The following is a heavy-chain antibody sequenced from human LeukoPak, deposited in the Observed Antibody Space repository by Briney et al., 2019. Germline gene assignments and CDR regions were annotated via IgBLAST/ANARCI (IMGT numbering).Heavy chain of an antibody. J-gene: IGHJ5*02. D-gene: IGHD3-10*01. Sequence: ASVKVSCKASGGTFSSYAISWVRQAPGQGLEWMGGIIPIFGTANYAQKFQGRVTITTDESTSTAYMELSSLRSEDTAVYYCAREGYGSGSYYNERGDWFDPWGQGTLVTVSS. CDR2: IIPIFGTA. CDR1: GGTFSSYA. V-gene: IGHV1-69*05. CDR3: AREGYGSGSYYNERGDWFDP.